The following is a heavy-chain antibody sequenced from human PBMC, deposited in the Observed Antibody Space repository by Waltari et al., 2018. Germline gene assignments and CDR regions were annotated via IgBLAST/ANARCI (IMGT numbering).Heavy chain of an antibody. V-gene: IGHV1-8*01. CDR3: ARGLGEYTSIVVVPAAMNY. J-gene: IGHJ4*02. D-gene: IGHD2-2*01. Sequence: QVQLVQSGAEVKKPGASVKVSCKASGYTFTSYDINWVRQATGQGLEWMGWMNPNSGNTGYAQKFQGRVTMTRNTSISTAYMELSSLRSEDTAVYYCARGLGEYTSIVVVPAAMNYWGQGTLVTVSS. CDR1: GYTFTSYD. CDR2: MNPNSGNT.